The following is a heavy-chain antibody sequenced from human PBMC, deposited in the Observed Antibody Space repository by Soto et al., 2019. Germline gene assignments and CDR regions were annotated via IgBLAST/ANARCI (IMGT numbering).Heavy chain of an antibody. J-gene: IGHJ4*02. CDR3: AKLSAAEAGRESFDY. CDR1: GFTFSSYG. V-gene: IGHV3-30*18. Sequence: GSLRLSCAASGFTFSSYGMHWVRQAPGRGLEWVAVISYDGSNKYYADSVKGRFTISRDNSKNTLYLQMNSLRAEDTAVYYCAKLSAAEAGRESFDYWGQGTLVTVSS. D-gene: IGHD6-13*01. CDR2: ISYDGSNK.